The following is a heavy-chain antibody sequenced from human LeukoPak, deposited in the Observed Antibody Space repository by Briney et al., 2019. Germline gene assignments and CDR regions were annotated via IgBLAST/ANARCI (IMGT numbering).Heavy chain of an antibody. Sequence: GGSLRLACAASGFTFSNYNMNWVRHAPGKGLEWDSSITSSSSYIYYPYSVKCRSTIARQNTNHSFYLKTKSLRTEDTVNYYCARDPYSGSYSAYYYYYMDVWGKGTTVTVSS. V-gene: IGHV3-21*01. CDR3: ARDPYSGSYSAYYYYYMDV. D-gene: IGHD1-26*01. CDR2: ITSSSSYI. CDR1: GFTFSNYN. J-gene: IGHJ6*03.